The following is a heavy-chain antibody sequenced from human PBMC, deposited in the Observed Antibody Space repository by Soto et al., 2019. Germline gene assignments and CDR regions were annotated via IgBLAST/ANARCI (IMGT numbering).Heavy chain of an antibody. Sequence: ASVKVSCKASGGTFGSYAISWVRQAPGQGLEWMGGIIPIFGTANYAQKFQGRVTITADESTSTAYMELSSLRSEDTAVYYCARVRSSGWYLWFDPWGQGTLVTVSS. CDR2: IIPIFGTA. D-gene: IGHD6-19*01. CDR1: GGTFGSYA. CDR3: ARVRSSGWYLWFDP. J-gene: IGHJ5*02. V-gene: IGHV1-69*13.